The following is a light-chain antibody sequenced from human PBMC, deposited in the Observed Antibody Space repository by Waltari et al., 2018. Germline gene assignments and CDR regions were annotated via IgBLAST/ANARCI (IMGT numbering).Light chain of an antibody. CDR2: EDT. CDR1: SRDVGSYNL. V-gene: IGLV2-23*01. Sequence: QSALTQPASVSGSPGQSITISCTGTSRDVGSYNLFSWYQQHPGKAPKLMIYEDTKRPSGVSDRFSGSKSGNTASLTISGLQAEDEADYYCCSYAGSSPHVVFGGGTKLTVL. CDR3: CSYAGSSPHVV. J-gene: IGLJ2*01.